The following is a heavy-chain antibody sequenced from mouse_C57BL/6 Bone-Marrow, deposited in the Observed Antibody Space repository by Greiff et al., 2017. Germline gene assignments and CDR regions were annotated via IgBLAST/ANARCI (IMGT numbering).Heavy chain of an antibody. J-gene: IGHJ4*01. CDR3: ARKGAMDY. CDR1: GYTFTSYW. V-gene: IGHV1-50*01. CDR2: IDPSDSYT. Sequence: QVQLQQPGAELVKPGASVKLSCKASGYTFTSYWMQWVKQRPGQGLEWIGEIDPSDSYTNYNQKFKGKATLTVDTSSSPAYMQLSSLTSEDSSFYYCARKGAMDYWGQGTTVTVSS.